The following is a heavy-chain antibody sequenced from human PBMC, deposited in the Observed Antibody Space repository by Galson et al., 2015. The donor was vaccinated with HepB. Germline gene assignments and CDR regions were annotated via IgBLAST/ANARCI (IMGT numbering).Heavy chain of an antibody. J-gene: IGHJ6*02. D-gene: IGHD4-17*01. CDR1: GYTFTSYD. CDR3: ARDGFGDRRYYYYGMDV. Sequence: SCKASGYTFTSYDINWVRQATGQGLEWMGWISGYNGNTNYAQKLQGRVTMTTDTSTSTAYMELRSLRSDDTAVYYCARDGFGDRRYYYYGMDVWGQGTPVTVSS. CDR2: ISGYNGNT. V-gene: IGHV1-18*01.